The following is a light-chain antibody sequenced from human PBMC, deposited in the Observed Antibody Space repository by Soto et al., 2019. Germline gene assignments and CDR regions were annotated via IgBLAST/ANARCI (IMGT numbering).Light chain of an antibody. J-gene: IGKJ5*01. CDR2: VAS. Sequence: EIVLTQSPGTLSLSPGERATLSCRASQSVSSNYLAWYQQKPGQAPRVLIYVASSRTTDIPDRFSGSGSGTDFTLTIIRLEPEDFAVYYCQQYGSSPITLGQGTRLEIK. V-gene: IGKV3-20*01. CDR3: QQYGSSPIT. CDR1: QSVSSNY.